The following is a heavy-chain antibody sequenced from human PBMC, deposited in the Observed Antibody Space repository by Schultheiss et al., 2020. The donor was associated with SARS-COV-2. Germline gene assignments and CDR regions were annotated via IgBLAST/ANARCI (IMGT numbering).Heavy chain of an antibody. CDR3: AKFRVAGILDYYYSGLDV. Sequence: SETLSLTCAVYGGSFSGYYWSWIRQPPGKGLEWIGSIYHSGSTNYNPSLKSRVTISVDTSKNQFSLRLSSVTAADTAVYYCAKFRVAGILDYYYSGLDVWGQGTTVTVSS. CDR2: IYHSGST. CDR1: GGSFSGYY. J-gene: IGHJ6*02. D-gene: IGHD6-19*01. V-gene: IGHV4-34*01.